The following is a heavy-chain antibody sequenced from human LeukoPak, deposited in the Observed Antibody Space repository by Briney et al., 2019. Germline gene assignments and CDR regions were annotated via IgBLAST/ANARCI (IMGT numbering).Heavy chain of an antibody. D-gene: IGHD3-10*01. CDR2: MNPNSGNT. Sequence: ASVKVSCKASGYTFTSYDINWVRQATGQGLEWMGWMNPNSGNTGYAQKFQGRVTMTRNTSISTAYMELSSLRSEDTAVYYCARGNTMVRGVTFGYWGQGTLVTVSS. J-gene: IGHJ4*02. CDR3: ARGNTMVRGVTFGY. V-gene: IGHV1-8*01. CDR1: GYTFTSYD.